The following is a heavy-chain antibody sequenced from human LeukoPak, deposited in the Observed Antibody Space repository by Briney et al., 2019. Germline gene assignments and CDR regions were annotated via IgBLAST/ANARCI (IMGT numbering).Heavy chain of an antibody. CDR2: ISGGGRST. CDR1: GFTFSDYN. D-gene: IGHD5-24*01. V-gene: IGHV3-11*04. Sequence: GTLRLYCAATGFTFSDYNMSWIRQAPGPGLKWVSYISGGGRSTYYADSVKGRFTISTDNAKNSLFLQRDSLRAKDTAVYYCARVEHAYTYRFEVFDYWGQGTLVTVSS. CDR3: ARVEHAYTYRFEVFDY. J-gene: IGHJ4*02.